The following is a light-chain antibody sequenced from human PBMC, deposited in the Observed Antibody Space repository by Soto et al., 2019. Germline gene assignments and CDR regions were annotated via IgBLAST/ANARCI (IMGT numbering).Light chain of an antibody. J-gene: IGKJ1*01. CDR2: DAS. CDR1: QSISRS. V-gene: IGKV3-15*01. CDR3: QQYFEWPPMT. Sequence: EIVLTQSPAILSVSPGERATLSCRASQSISRSLAWYQQKPGQAPRLLISDASTRATGIPARFSGSGSGTEFTLTISSLQSEDSAIYYCQQYFEWPPMTFGQGTKVDIK.